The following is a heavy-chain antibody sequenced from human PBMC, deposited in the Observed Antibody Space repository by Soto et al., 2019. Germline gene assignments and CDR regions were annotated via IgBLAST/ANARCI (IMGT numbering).Heavy chain of an antibody. V-gene: IGHV4-34*01. CDR3: ARAVGGYDFWSASYYYYYYMDV. CDR1: GGSFSGYF. D-gene: IGHD3-3*01. J-gene: IGHJ6*03. CDR2: INHSGST. Sequence: QVQLQQWGAGLLKPSETLSLTCAVYGGSFSGYFWSWIRQPPGRGLEGIGEINHSGSTNYNPSLKSRVTTSVDTSKNQFSLKLSSVTAADTAVYFCARAVGGYDFWSASYYYYYYMDVWGKGTTVTVSS.